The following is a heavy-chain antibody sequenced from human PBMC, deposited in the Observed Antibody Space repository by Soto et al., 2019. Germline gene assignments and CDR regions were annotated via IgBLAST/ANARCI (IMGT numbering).Heavy chain of an antibody. V-gene: IGHV3-23*01. J-gene: IGHJ4*02. CDR2: ISGSGGST. D-gene: IGHD2-2*01. CDR1: GFIFSNYA. Sequence: EVQLLESGGGVVQPGGSLRLSCAASGFIFSNYAMSWVRQAPGKGLEWVSGISGSGGSTYNADSGKGRFTISRDNSKNTMYMQTNSLRVEDTAEYYCAKKSTDSSGYFDFWGQGTLVTVSS. CDR3: AKKSTDSSGYFDF.